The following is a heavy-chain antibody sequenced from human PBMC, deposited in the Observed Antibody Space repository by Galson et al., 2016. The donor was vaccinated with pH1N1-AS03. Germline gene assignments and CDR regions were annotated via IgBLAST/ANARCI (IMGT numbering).Heavy chain of an antibody. Sequence: SVKVSCKASGYSFSDFYIHWVRQAPGQGLEWMGWMKSKNGVTKYAQKFQGRVAMTGDTSINTAFMELSSLTSDDTAVYYCATYSLATGYYNRKNWGQGSLVTISS. J-gene: IGHJ4*02. D-gene: IGHD3-9*01. CDR3: ATYSLATGYYNRKN. V-gene: IGHV1-2*02. CDR1: GYSFSDFY. CDR2: MKSKNGVT.